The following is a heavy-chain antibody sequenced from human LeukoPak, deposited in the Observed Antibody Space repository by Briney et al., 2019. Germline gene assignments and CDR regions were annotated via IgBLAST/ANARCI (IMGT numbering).Heavy chain of an antibody. V-gene: IGHV3-33*08. Sequence: PGGSLRLSCAASGFTFSSFAMIWFRQAPGKGLEWVAVIWYDGSNKYYADSVEGRFTISRDNSKNTLYLQMNSLRAEDTAVYYCARERGTVTGSWFDPWGQGTLVTVSS. J-gene: IGHJ5*02. CDR1: GFTFSSFA. D-gene: IGHD4-17*01. CDR2: IWYDGSNK. CDR3: ARERGTVTGSWFDP.